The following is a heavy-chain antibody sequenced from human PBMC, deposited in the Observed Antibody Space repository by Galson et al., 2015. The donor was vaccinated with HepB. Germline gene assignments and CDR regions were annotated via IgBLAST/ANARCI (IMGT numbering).Heavy chain of an antibody. V-gene: IGHV4-34*01. CDR3: ARAPLGWNDEGHYYYYMDV. Sequence: SEPLYLTCAVYGGSFSGYYWSWIRQPPGKGLEWIGEINHSGSTNYNPSLKSRVTISVDTSKNQFSLKLSSVTAADTAVYYCARAPLGWNDEGHYYYYMDVWCKGTTVTVSS. CDR2: INHSGST. CDR1: GGSFSGYY. J-gene: IGHJ6*03. D-gene: IGHD1-1*01.